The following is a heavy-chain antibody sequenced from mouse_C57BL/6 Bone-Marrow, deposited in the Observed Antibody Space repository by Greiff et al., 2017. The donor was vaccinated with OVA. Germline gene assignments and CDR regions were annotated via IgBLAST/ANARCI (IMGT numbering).Heavy chain of an antibody. CDR2: IDPENGDT. D-gene: IGHD1-1*01. J-gene: IGHJ4*01. V-gene: IGHV14-4*01. Sequence: VQLQQSGAELVRPGASVELSCTASGFNIKDDYMHWVKQRPEQGLEWIGWIDPENGDTEYASKFQGKATITADTSSNTAYLQLSSLTSEDTAVYYCTSSWANYYGSSYGDYYAMDYWGQGTSVTVSS. CDR3: TSSWANYYGSSYGDYYAMDY. CDR1: GFNIKDDY.